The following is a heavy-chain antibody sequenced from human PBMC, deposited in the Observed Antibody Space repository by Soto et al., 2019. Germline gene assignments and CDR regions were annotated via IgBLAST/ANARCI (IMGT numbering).Heavy chain of an antibody. V-gene: IGHV4-39*07. CDR2: IYYRGST. D-gene: IGHD3-10*01. CDR3: ARAPRGNYGYPSYFDY. Sequence: SETLSLTCTVSGGSISSSSYYWGWIHQPPGKGLEWIGSIYYRGSTYYNKSLKSRVKISVDTSKNKNSLKLSSETAADTAVYYCARAPRGNYGYPSYFDYWGQGTLVTVS. J-gene: IGHJ4*02. CDR1: GGSISSSSYY.